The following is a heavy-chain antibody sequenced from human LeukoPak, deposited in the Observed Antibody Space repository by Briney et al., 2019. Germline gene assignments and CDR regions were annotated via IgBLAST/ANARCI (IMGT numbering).Heavy chain of an antibody. J-gene: IGHJ4*02. Sequence: GGSLRLSCAASGFTFSSYSMNWVRQAPGKGLEWVSYISSSSSTIYYADSVKGRFTISRDNSKNTLYLQMNSLRAEDTAVYYCASGGSYYGSGIDYFDYWGQGTLVTVSS. CDR3: ASGGSYYGSGIDYFDY. V-gene: IGHV3-48*01. CDR1: GFTFSSYS. D-gene: IGHD3-10*01. CDR2: ISSSSSTI.